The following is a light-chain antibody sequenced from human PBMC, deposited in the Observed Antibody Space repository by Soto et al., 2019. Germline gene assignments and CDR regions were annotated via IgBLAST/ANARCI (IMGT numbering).Light chain of an antibody. CDR2: EVS. CDR1: SSDVGGYNY. J-gene: IGLJ2*01. V-gene: IGLV2-8*01. Sequence: QSALTQPPSASGSPGQSVTISCTGTSSDVGGYNYVSWYQNHPGKAPKLMIYEVSKRPSGVPDRFSGSKSGNTASLTVSGLQAEDEADYYCNSYAGSNNVVFGGGTKLTVL. CDR3: NSYAGSNNVV.